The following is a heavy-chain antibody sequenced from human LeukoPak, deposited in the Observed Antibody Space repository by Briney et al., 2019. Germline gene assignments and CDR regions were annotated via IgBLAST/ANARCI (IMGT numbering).Heavy chain of an antibody. D-gene: IGHD2-15*01. V-gene: IGHV3-7*01. CDR3: ARDNCSGGSCYSDY. CDR1: GFTFSSYW. Sequence: GGSLRLSCAASGFTFSSYWMSWVRQAPGKGLEWVANIKQDGSEKYYVDSVKGRFTISRDNAKNSLYLQMNSLGAEDTAVYYCARDNCSGGSCYSDYWGQGTLVTVSS. J-gene: IGHJ4*02. CDR2: IKQDGSEK.